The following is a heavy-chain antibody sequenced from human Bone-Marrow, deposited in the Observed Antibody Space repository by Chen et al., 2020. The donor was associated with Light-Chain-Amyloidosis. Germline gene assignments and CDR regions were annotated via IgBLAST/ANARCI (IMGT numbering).Heavy chain of an antibody. Sequence: QVQLQESGPGLVKPSETLSLTCTVSGGSVSSSAFYWGWIRQPPGKGLEWIGHIYHIGSTYYTPSLRTRASLSVATTKIQYSVNLGSVPAAAPAVYYCTVPRTGTTTGAYSYMDVWGKGTTVIVSS. CDR3: TVPRTGTTTGAYSYMDV. CDR2: IYHIGST. J-gene: IGHJ6*03. V-gene: IGHV4-39*01. CDR1: GGSVSSSAFY. D-gene: IGHD1-7*01.